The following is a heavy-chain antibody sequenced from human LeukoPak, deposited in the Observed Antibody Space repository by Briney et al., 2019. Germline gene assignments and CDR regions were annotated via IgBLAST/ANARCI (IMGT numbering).Heavy chain of an antibody. V-gene: IGHV3-23*01. CDR3: ARFRFPGYSSGEWVSFDY. D-gene: IGHD6-19*01. Sequence: PGGSLRLSCAASGFTFSSYAMSWVRQAPGKGLEWVSAISGSGGSTYYADSVRGRFTISRDNSKNTLYLQMNSLRAEDTAVYYCARFRFPGYSSGEWVSFDYWGQGTLVTVSS. J-gene: IGHJ4*02. CDR1: GFTFSSYA. CDR2: ISGSGGST.